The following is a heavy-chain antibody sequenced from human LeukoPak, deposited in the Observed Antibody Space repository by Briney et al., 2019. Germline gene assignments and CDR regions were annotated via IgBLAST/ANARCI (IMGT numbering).Heavy chain of an antibody. CDR2: INPNSGGT. D-gene: IGHD4-17*01. CDR1: GYTFTGYY. J-gene: IGHJ4*02. V-gene: IGHV1-2*02. Sequence: ASVKVSCKASGYTFTGYYMHWVRQAPGQGLEWMGWINPNSGGTNYAQKFQGRVAVTRDTSITTAYMDLSRLTSDDTAVYYCARANGGGAYYPFDNWGQGALVTVSS. CDR3: ARANGGGAYYPFDN.